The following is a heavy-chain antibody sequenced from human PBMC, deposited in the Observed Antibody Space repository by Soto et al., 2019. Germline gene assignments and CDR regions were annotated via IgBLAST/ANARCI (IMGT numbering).Heavy chain of an antibody. V-gene: IGHV3-74*01. CDR2: INSDGSST. D-gene: IGHD2-21*02. CDR3: ARPRPYCGGDCPDS. CDR1: GFTFSSYW. Sequence: EVQLVESGGGLVQPGGSLRLSCAASGFTFSSYWMHWVRQAPGKGLVWVSRINSDGSSTSYADSVKGRFTISRDNAKNTLYLQMNSLRAEDTAVYYCARPRPYCGGDCPDSWGREPWSPSPQ. J-gene: IGHJ4*02.